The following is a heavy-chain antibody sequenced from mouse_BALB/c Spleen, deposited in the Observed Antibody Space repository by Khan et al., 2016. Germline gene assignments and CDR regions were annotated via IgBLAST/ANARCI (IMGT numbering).Heavy chain of an antibody. CDR1: GFDFSRYW. J-gene: IGHJ4*01. V-gene: IGHV4-1*02. CDR2: INPDSSTI. CDR3: ARNDYYAMDF. Sequence: EVKLLESGGGLVQPGGSLKLSCAASGFDFSRYWMSWVRQAPGKGLEWIGEINPDSSTITYTPSLKDKFIISRDNAKNTLYLQMSKVRSEDTALYYCARNDYYAMDFWGQATSVTVSS.